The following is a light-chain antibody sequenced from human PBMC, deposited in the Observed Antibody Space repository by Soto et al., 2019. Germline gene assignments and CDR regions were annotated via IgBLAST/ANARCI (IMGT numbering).Light chain of an antibody. CDR3: QQSYTAPSIT. V-gene: IGKV1-39*01. J-gene: IGKJ5*01. CDR1: QSISSS. Sequence: DIQMTQSPSSLSASVGDKVTITCLASQSISSSLNWYQQKSGKAPNLLIYGVSRLQGGVPSRFSGSGSGTDFTLSISSLQPEDFATYYCQQSYTAPSITFGKGHDWRL. CDR2: GVS.